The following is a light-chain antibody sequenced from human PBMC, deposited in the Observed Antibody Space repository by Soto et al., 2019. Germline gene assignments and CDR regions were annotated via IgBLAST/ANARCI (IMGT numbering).Light chain of an antibody. Sequence: SVLTQPASVSGSPGQSITISCTGTSSDVGGYNYVSGYQQHPGKDPKLMIYEVSNRPSGVSNRLSGSKSANTASLTISGLQAEDEADYFCSSYGSTSTSYVFGTGTKVTVL. V-gene: IGLV2-14*01. J-gene: IGLJ1*01. CDR3: SSYGSTSTSYV. CDR1: SSDVGGYNY. CDR2: EVS.